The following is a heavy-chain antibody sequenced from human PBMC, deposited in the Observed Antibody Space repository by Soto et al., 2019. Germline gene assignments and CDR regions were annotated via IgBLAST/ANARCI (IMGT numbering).Heavy chain of an antibody. D-gene: IGHD3-22*01. CDR2: INPSGGGT. J-gene: IGHJ4*02. V-gene: IGHV1-46*01. Sequence: VKVSCKASGYTFSDYYIHWVRQAPGQGLEWMGIINPSGGGTTYAQKFQGRVTITADESTSTAYMELSSLRSEDTAVYYCAREGNYDSSGFDYWGQGTLVTVSS. CDR3: AREGNYDSSGFDY. CDR1: GYTFSDYY.